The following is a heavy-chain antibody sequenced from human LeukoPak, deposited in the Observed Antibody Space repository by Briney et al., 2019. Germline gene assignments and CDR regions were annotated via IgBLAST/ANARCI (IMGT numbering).Heavy chain of an antibody. CDR3: ARSPAAGTMDY. Sequence: GGSLRLSCAASGFTFSRYSMNWVRRAPGKGLEWVSSISSSSSYIYYADSVKGRFTISRDNAKNSLYLQMNSLRAEDTAVYYCARSPAAGTMDYWGQATLVTVSS. J-gene: IGHJ4*02. CDR1: GFTFSRYS. CDR2: ISSSSSYI. V-gene: IGHV3-21*01. D-gene: IGHD6-13*01.